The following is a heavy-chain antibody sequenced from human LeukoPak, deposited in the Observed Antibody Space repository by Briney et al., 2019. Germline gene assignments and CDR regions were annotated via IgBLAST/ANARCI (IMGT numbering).Heavy chain of an antibody. D-gene: IGHD2-2*01. Sequence: GGSLRLSCAGSGFTFSDYYVSWIRQAPGKGLEWVSYISSSDSTIYYTDSVKGRFTISRDNAKNSLYLQMNSLRADDTAVYYCARADCSSTSCYELDYWRQGTLVTVSS. V-gene: IGHV3-11*04. CDR1: GFTFSDYY. CDR3: ARADCSSTSCYELDY. J-gene: IGHJ4*02. CDR2: ISSSDSTI.